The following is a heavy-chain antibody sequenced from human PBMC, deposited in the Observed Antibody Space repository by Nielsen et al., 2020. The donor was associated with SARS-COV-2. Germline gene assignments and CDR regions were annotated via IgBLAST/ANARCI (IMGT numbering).Heavy chain of an antibody. CDR3: ARRTGYYRYFDL. Sequence: SETLSLTCTVSGGSISSSSYYWGWIRQPPGKGLEWIGEINHSGSTNYNPSLKSRVTISVDTSKNQFSLKLSSVTAADTAVYYCARRTGYYRYFDLWGRGTLVTVSS. J-gene: IGHJ2*01. V-gene: IGHV4-39*07. D-gene: IGHD3/OR15-3a*01. CDR1: GGSISSSSYY. CDR2: INHSGST.